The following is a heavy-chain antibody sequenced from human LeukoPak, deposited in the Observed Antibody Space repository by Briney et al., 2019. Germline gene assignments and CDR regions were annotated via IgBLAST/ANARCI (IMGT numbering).Heavy chain of an antibody. Sequence: GASVKVSCKASGHTFNGYYLHWVRQAPGQGLEWMGWINPNSGGTNYAQKFQGRVTMTRDTSISTAYMELSRLRSDDTAVYYCARWMTTVITPDYWGQGTLVTVSS. CDR2: INPNSGGT. V-gene: IGHV1-2*02. CDR3: ARWMTTVITPDY. CDR1: GHTFNGYY. J-gene: IGHJ4*02. D-gene: IGHD4-11*01.